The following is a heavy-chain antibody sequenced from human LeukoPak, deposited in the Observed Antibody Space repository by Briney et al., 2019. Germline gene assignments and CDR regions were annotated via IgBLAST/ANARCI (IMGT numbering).Heavy chain of an antibody. D-gene: IGHD6-19*01. CDR2: ISYSGGST. CDR1: GFTFSSYA. J-gene: IGHJ4*02. V-gene: IGHV3-23*01. CDR3: ARDGTGWKYDY. Sequence: GGSLRLSCAASGFTFSSYAMSWVRQAPGKGLEWVSHISYSGGSTYYADSVKGRFTISRDNAKDSLYLQMNSLRAEDSAVYYCARDGTGWKYDYWGQGILVTVSS.